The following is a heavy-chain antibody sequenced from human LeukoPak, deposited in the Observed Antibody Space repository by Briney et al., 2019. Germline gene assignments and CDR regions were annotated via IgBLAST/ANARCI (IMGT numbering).Heavy chain of an antibody. CDR3: ATASRLSNWFDP. CDR2: FDPEDGET. D-gene: IGHD1-1*01. Sequence: ASVTVSCKVSGYTLTELSMHWVRQAPGKGLEWMGGFDPEDGETIYAQKFQGRVTMTEDTSTDTAYMELSSLRSEDTAVYYCATASRLSNWFDPWGQGTLVTVSS. V-gene: IGHV1-24*01. CDR1: GYTLTELS. J-gene: IGHJ5*02.